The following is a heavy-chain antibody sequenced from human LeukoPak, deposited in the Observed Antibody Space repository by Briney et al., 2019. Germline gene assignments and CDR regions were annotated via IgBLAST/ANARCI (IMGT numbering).Heavy chain of an antibody. D-gene: IGHD5-18*01. CDR1: GFTFGDYA. CDR2: IRSKAYGGTT. CDR3: TRDIIPGYSYGYSGY. V-gene: IGHV3-49*04. Sequence: GGSLRLSCTASGFTFGDYAMSWVRQAPGKGREWVGFIRSKAYGGTTEYAASVKGRFTISRDDSKSIAYLQMNSLKTEDTAVYYCTRDIIPGYSYGYSGYWGQGTLVTVSS. J-gene: IGHJ4*02.